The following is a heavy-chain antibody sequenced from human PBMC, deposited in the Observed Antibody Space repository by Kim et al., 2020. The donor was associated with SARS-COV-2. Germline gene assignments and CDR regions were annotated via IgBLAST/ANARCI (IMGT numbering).Heavy chain of an antibody. CDR1: GFTFSSYA. J-gene: IGHJ4*02. CDR2: ISYDGSNK. V-gene: IGHV3-30*04. CDR3: ARALVEMATPIDY. D-gene: IGHD5-12*01. Sequence: GGSLRLSCAASGFTFSSYAMHWVRQAPGKGLEWVAVISYDGSNKYYADSVKGRFTISRDNSKNTLYLQMNSLRAEDTAVYYCARALVEMATPIDYWGQGT.